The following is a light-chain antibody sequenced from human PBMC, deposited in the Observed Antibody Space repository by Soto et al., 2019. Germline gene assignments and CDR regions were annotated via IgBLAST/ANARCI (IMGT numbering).Light chain of an antibody. CDR2: EVD. CDR1: SSDVGTYNL. V-gene: IGLV2-14*02. Sequence: QSALTQPASVSGSPGQSITISCTGTSSDVGTYNLVSWYQQHPGRAPKLIIYEVDSRTSGISDRFSGSKSGNTASLTISGLQPEDEADYYCSSFTNTNSLEDWVFGGGTNVTVL. CDR3: SSFTNTNSLEDWV. J-gene: IGLJ3*02.